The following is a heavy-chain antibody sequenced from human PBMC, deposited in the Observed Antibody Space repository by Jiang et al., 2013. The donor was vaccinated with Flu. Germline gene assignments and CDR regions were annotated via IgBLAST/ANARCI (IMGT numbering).Heavy chain of an antibody. CDR1: GYTFTSYA. D-gene: IGHD3-10*01. Sequence: QSGSELKKPGASVKVSCKASGYTFTSYAMNWVRQAPGQGLEWMGWTNTNTGNPTYAQGFTGRFVFSLDTSVSTAYLQICSLKAEDTAVYYCARDSTTVRGVIIYYYGMDVWGQGTTVTVSS. J-gene: IGHJ6*02. CDR2: TNTNTGNP. CDR3: ARDSTTVRGVIIYYYGMDV. V-gene: IGHV7-4-1*01.